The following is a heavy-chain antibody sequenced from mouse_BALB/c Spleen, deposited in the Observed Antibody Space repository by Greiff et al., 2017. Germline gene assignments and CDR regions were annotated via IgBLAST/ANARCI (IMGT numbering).Heavy chain of an antibody. CDR2: INPNNGGT. D-gene: IGHD3-2*01. V-gene: IGHV1-18*01. Sequence: EVQLQQSGPELVKPGASVKIPCKASGYTFTDYNMDWVKQSHGKSLEWIGDINPNNGGTIYNQKFKGKATLTVDKSSSTAYMELRSLTSEDTAVYYCARSGRQLGLRGYYYAMDYWGQGTSVTVSS. J-gene: IGHJ4*01. CDR1: GYTFTDYN. CDR3: ARSGRQLGLRGYYYAMDY.